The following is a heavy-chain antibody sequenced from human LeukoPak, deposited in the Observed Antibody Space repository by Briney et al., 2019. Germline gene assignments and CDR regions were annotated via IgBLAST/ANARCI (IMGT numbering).Heavy chain of an antibody. D-gene: IGHD6-13*01. CDR1: GFTFSDYW. V-gene: IGHV3-7*01. CDR3: KSGGAAPGSFDN. CDR2: IKYDGDEE. J-gene: IGHJ4*02. Sequence: PGGSLRLSCAASGFTFSDYWMSWMRQAPGKGLEWVANIKYDGDEEYHVDSVKGRFTISRDNAKNSLYLQLNSLRVEDTAVYYCKSGGAAPGSFDNWGQGTLVTVSP.